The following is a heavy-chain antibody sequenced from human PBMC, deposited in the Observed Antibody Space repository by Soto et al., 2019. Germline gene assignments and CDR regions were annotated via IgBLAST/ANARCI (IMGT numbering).Heavy chain of an antibody. Sequence: EVQLLESGGGLVQPGGSLRLSCAASGFTFSSCAMGWVRQDPGKGLEWVSAISTGGGSTYYADSVKGRFTISRDNSKNTLYLQMNSLRAEDTALYYCARPYSSSWDNWYFDLWGRGTLVTVSS. CDR2: ISTGGGST. CDR3: ARPYSSSWDNWYFDL. D-gene: IGHD6-13*01. V-gene: IGHV3-23*01. CDR1: GFTFSSCA. J-gene: IGHJ2*01.